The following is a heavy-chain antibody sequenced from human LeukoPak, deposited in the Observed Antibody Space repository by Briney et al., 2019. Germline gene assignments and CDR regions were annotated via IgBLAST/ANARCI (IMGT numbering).Heavy chain of an antibody. D-gene: IGHD6-13*01. CDR3: AKDQAAVDSSWQVWYYYYGMDV. Sequence: EWVAVISYDGSNKYYADSVKGRFTISRDNSKNTLYLQMNSLRAEDTAVYYCAKDQAAVDSSWQVWYYYYGMDVWGKGTTVTVSS. J-gene: IGHJ6*04. V-gene: IGHV3-30*18. CDR2: ISYDGSNK.